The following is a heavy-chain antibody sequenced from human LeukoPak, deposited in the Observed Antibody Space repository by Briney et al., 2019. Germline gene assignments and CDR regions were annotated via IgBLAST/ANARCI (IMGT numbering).Heavy chain of an antibody. V-gene: IGHV3-21*01. CDR3: ARAFYYDFWSGYPGYYYYGMDV. Sequence: GGSLRLSCAASGFTFSSYSMNWVRQAPGKGLEWVSSISSSSSYIYYADSVKGRFTISRDNAKNSLYLQMNSLRAEDTAVYCCARAFYYDFWSGYPGYYYYGMDVWGQGTTVTVSS. D-gene: IGHD3-3*01. CDR2: ISSSSSYI. CDR1: GFTFSSYS. J-gene: IGHJ6*02.